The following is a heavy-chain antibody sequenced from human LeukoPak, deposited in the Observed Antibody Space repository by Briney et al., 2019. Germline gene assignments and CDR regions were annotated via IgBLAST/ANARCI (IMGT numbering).Heavy chain of an antibody. J-gene: IGHJ4*02. D-gene: IGHD2-15*01. CDR2: ISAGSSNT. Sequence: RGSLRLSCAASGFTFSSYSMNWVRQAPGKGLQWVPYISAGSSNTFYADSVKGRFTISRDDADNSLHLQMNSLTAEDTAVYYCARDAVQAGTPFYFDFWGQGALVTVSS. V-gene: IGHV3-48*01. CDR1: GFTFSSYS. CDR3: ARDAVQAGTPFYFDF.